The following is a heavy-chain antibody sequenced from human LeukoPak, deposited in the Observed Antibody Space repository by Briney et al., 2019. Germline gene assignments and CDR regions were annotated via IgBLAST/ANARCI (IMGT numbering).Heavy chain of an antibody. Sequence: PSETLSLTCTVSGGSISSSSYYWGWIRQPPGKGLEWIGSIYYSGSTYYNPSLKSRVTISVDTSKNQFSLKLSSVTAADTAVYYCARGVTHRAFDIWGQGTMVTVSS. V-gene: IGHV4-39*07. D-gene: IGHD2-21*02. CDR3: ARGVTHRAFDI. CDR1: GGSISSSSYY. CDR2: IYYSGST. J-gene: IGHJ3*02.